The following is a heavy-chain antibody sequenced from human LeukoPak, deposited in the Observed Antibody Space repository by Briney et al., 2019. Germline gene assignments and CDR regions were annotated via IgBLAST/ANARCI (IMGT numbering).Heavy chain of an antibody. D-gene: IGHD6-19*01. CDR1: GYTFTSYD. Sequence: ASVTVSCKASGYTFTSYDINWVRQATGQGLEWMGWMNPSSGNTGYAQKFQGRVTMTRNTSISTAYMELSSLRSEDTAVYYCARAAFYSSGWYADNNWFDPWGQGTLVTVSS. CDR2: MNPSSGNT. V-gene: IGHV1-8*01. CDR3: ARAAFYSSGWYADNNWFDP. J-gene: IGHJ5*02.